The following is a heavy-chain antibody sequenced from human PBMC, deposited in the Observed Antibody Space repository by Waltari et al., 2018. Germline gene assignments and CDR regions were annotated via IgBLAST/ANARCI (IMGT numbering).Heavy chain of an antibody. CDR1: GYIFTNYA. CDR2: TNTKTGNP. Sequence: QVQLVQSGSELKKPGASVKVSCKASGYIFTNYAMNWVRQAPGQGLEWMGWTNTKTGNPTYAQGFRRRFVFSLDTSVSTASLQISSLKAEDTAVYYCARGIQLWGRGSWYFDNWGQGTLVTVSS. V-gene: IGHV7-4-1*02. D-gene: IGHD3-16*01. J-gene: IGHJ4*02. CDR3: ARGIQLWGRGSWYFDN.